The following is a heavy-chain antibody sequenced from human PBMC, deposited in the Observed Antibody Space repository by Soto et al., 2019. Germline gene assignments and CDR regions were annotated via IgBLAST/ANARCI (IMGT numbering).Heavy chain of an antibody. V-gene: IGHV3-33*01. CDR1: GFTFSSYG. CDR2: IWYDGSNK. CDR3: ARDIAFEDTAMGTGGLDH. J-gene: IGHJ5*02. Sequence: QVQLVESGGGVVQPGRSLRLSCAASGFTFSSYGMHWVRQAPGKGLEWVAVIWYDGSNKYYADSVKGRFTISRDNSKNTLYLQMNSLRAEDTAVYYCARDIAFEDTAMGTGGLDHWGQGTLVTVSS. D-gene: IGHD5-18*01.